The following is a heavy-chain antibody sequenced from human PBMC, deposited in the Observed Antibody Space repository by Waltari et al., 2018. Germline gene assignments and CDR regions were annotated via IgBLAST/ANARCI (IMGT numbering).Heavy chain of an antibody. V-gene: IGHV1-46*01. CDR1: GYTFTSYY. Sequence: QVQLVQSGAELKKPGASVKLSCKASGYTFTSYYIQWVRQAPGQGLGWMGVVNSGGDTTIYAQKFQGRVTMTRDTSTSTVYMELSSLRSEDTAVYYCARLGITMTPDYWGQGTLVTVSS. CDR3: ARLGITMTPDY. CDR2: VNSGGDTT. J-gene: IGHJ4*02.